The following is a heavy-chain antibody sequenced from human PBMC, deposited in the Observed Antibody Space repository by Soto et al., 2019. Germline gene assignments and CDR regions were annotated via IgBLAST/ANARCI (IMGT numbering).Heavy chain of an antibody. D-gene: IGHD3-3*01. CDR1: GFTFSSYG. J-gene: IGHJ5*02. V-gene: IGHV3-33*01. CDR3: ARGPDYDFWSGYSPQGGWFDP. Sequence: QVQLVESGGGVVQPGRSLRLSCAASGFTFSSYGMHWVRQAPGKGLEWVAVIWYDGSNKYYADSVKGRFTISRDNSKTTLYLQMNSLRAEDMAVYYCARGPDYDFWSGYSPQGGWFDPWGQGTLVTVSS. CDR2: IWYDGSNK.